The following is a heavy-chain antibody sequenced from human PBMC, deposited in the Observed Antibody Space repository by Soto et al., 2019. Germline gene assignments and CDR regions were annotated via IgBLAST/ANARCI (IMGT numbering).Heavy chain of an antibody. D-gene: IGHD6-13*01. V-gene: IGHV4-39*01. CDR3: ARLRKYSSSWYVGREPHWFDP. J-gene: IGHJ5*02. CDR1: GGSISSSSYY. CDR2: IYYSGST. Sequence: PSETLSLTCTVSGGSISSSSYYWGWIRQPPGKGLEWIGGIYYSGSTYYNPSLKSRVTISVDTSKNQFSLKLSSVTAAGTAVYYCARLRKYSSSWYVGREPHWFDPWGQGTLVTVSS.